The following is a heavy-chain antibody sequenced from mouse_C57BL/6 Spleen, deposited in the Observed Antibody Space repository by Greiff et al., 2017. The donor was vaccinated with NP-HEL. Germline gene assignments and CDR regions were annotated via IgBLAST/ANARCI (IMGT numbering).Heavy chain of an antibody. Sequence: QVQLQQSGAELVRPGASVTLSCKASGYTFTDYEMHWVKQTPVHGLEWIGAIDPETGGTAYNQKFKGKAILTADKSSSTAYMELRSLTSEDSAVYYCTRDGYYATLYWYFDVWGTGTTVTVSS. V-gene: IGHV1-15*01. CDR2: IDPETGGT. CDR3: TRDGYYATLYWYFDV. J-gene: IGHJ1*03. D-gene: IGHD2-3*01. CDR1: GYTFTDYE.